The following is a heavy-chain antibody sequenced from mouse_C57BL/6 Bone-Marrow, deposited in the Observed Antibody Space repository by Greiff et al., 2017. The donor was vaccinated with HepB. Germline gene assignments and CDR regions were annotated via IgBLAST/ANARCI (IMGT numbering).Heavy chain of an antibody. CDR1: GYTFTSYW. D-gene: IGHD2-3*01. CDR3: AKAGYYRNYYAMDY. CDR2: IDPNSGGT. J-gene: IGHJ4*01. Sequence: VQLQQPGAELVKPGASVKLSCKASGYTFTSYWMHWVKQRPGRGLEWNGRIDPNSGGTKYNEKFKSKATLTVDKTSSTAYMQLSSLTSEDSAVYYCAKAGYYRNYYAMDYWGQGTSVTVSS. V-gene: IGHV1-72*01.